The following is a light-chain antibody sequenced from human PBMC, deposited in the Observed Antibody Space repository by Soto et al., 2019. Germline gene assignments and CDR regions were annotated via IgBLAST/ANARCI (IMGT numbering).Light chain of an antibody. J-gene: IGKJ4*01. V-gene: IGKV3-20*01. CDR1: QSVSSAL. CDR2: RAS. CDR3: QQYESSPLT. Sequence: EIVLTQSPDTLSLSPGERATLSCRASQSVSSALLAWYQQKPGQAPRLLIYRASTRATGIPDRFTGSGSGTDFNLTISRLEPEDFAVYCCQQYESSPLTFGGGTKVEIK.